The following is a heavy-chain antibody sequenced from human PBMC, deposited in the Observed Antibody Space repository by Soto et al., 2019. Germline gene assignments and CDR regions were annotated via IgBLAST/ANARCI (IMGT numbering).Heavy chain of an antibody. CDR3: ARDMVSVYCSGGSCPIDY. D-gene: IGHD2-15*01. V-gene: IGHV1-46*01. CDR1: GYTCTSYY. J-gene: IGHJ4*02. CDR2: INPSGGST. Sequence: GASVKVSWKASGYTCTSYYMHWVRQTPGQGLEWMGIINPSGGSTSYAQKFQGRVTMTRDTSTSTVYMELSSLRSEDTAVYYCARDMVSVYCSGGSCPIDYWGQGTLVTVSS.